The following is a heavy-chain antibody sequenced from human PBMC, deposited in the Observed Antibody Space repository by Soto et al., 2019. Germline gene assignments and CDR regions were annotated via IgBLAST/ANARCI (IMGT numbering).Heavy chain of an antibody. CDR1: GFTFSSYA. V-gene: IGHV3-23*01. D-gene: IGHD6-19*01. J-gene: IGHJ4*02. CDR3: AKSDSSGNLNYFDS. Sequence: GGSLRLSCAASGFTFSSYAMSWVRQAPGKGLEWVSGISDSGGGTYYADSVKGRFTISRDNSKSTLDLRMNSLRAEDTAIYYCAKSDSSGNLNYFDSWGQGTLVTVSS. CDR2: ISDSGGGT.